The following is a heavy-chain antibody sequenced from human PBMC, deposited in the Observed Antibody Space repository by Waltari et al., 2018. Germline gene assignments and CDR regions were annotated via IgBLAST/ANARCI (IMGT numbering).Heavy chain of an antibody. J-gene: IGHJ4*02. Sequence: QEQLVESGGGVVQPGRSLRLSCAASGFTFSIHAMHWVRQAPGKGLEWVGDIWYDGKNKFYADSVKGRFTISRDNSKNILYLEMNSLRAEDTAVYYCARSGSHDFPENYLDIWGQGTPVTVSS. CDR2: IWYDGKNK. CDR3: ARSGSHDFPENYLDI. V-gene: IGHV3-33*08. D-gene: IGHD3-3*01. CDR1: GFTFSIHA.